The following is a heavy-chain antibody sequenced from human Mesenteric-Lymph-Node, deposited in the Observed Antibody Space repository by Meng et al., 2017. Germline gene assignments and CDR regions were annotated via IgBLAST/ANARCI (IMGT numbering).Heavy chain of an antibody. D-gene: IGHD2-2*02. CDR2: ISPDGSTT. Sequence: GESLKISCAASGFIFSEHWMHWVRQAPGKGLVWVSRISPDGSTTGYADSVKGRFGISRDNAKNSLYLQMNSLRAEDTAVYYCARESALYAFDIWGQGTMVTVSS. CDR1: GFIFSEHW. V-gene: IGHV3-74*01. J-gene: IGHJ3*02. CDR3: ARESALYAFDI.